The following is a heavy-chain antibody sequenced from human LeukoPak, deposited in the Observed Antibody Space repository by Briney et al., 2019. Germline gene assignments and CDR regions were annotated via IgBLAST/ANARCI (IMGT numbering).Heavy chain of an antibody. J-gene: IGHJ6*03. D-gene: IGHD5-18*01. CDR3: ARGPGYSYGSSYYCMDV. CDR1: GGSFSGYY. V-gene: IGHV4-34*01. Sequence: PGETLSLTCAVYGGSFSGYYWSWIRQPPGKGLEWVGEINHSGSTNYNPSLKSRVTISVDTSKNPFSLKLTSVTAADTAVYYCARGPGYSYGSSYYCMDVWGKGTTVTVSS. CDR2: INHSGST.